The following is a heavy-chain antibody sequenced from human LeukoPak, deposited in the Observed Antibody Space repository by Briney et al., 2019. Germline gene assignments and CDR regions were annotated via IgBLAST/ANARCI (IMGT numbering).Heavy chain of an antibody. D-gene: IGHD4-17*01. CDR2: IDSNSGGT. CDR1: GYTFTGFH. V-gene: IGHV1-2*02. CDR3: ARGGNICGDYYFDY. Sequence: ASVKVSCKASGYTFTGFHMHWVRQAPGQGPGWMGWIDSNSGGTSYAQTFQGRVTMTRDTSISTAYMELSEMRSDDTVVYYCARGGNICGDYYFDYWGQGTLVTVSS. J-gene: IGHJ4*02.